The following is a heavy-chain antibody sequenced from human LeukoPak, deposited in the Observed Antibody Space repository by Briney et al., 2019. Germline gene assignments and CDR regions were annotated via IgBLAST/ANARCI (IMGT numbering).Heavy chain of an antibody. J-gene: IGHJ4*02. V-gene: IGHV3-48*02. Sequence: PGGSLRLSCAASGFTFTSYSMNWVRQAPGKGLEWTSYISSSNSAIYYADSVKGRFTISRDNAKNSVYLQMNNLRDEDTAVYYCARGTVVNWGQGTLVTVSS. CDR2: ISSSNSAI. CDR1: GFTFTSYS. D-gene: IGHD2-21*01. CDR3: ARGTVVN.